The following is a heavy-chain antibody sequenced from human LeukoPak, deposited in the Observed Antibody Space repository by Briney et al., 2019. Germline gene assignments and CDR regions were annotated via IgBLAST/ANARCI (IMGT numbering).Heavy chain of an antibody. Sequence: PGGSLRLSCAASGFTFSAYAMSWVRQAPGKGLEWVSAVSGSGDSTYYADSVKGRFTISRDNSKNTLFLQMNSLRADDTAIHYCAKPAGGAAAANADSWGQGTLVTVSS. V-gene: IGHV3-23*01. D-gene: IGHD6-13*01. CDR2: VSGSGDST. CDR3: AKPAGGAAAANADS. CDR1: GFTFSAYA. J-gene: IGHJ5*01.